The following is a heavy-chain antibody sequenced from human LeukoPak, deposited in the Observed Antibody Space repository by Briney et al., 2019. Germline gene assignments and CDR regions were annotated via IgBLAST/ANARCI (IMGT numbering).Heavy chain of an antibody. CDR3: ARGDYYGSGSYAYAFDI. CDR2: IIPIFGTA. D-gene: IGHD3-10*01. J-gene: IGHJ3*02. CDR1: GHTFTSYG. Sequence: SVKVSCKASGHTFTSYGISWVRQAPGQGLEWMGGIIPIFGTANYAQKFQGRVTITADKSTSTAYMELSSLRSEDTAVYYCARGDYYGSGSYAYAFDIWGQGTMVTVSS. V-gene: IGHV1-69*06.